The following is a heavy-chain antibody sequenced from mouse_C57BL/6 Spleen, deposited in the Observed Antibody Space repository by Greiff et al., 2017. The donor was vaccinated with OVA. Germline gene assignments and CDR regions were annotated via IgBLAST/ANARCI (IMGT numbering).Heavy chain of an antibody. CDR1: GYAFSSYW. V-gene: IGHV1-80*01. D-gene: IGHD2-12*01. Sequence: VQLQRSGAELVKPGASVKISCKASGYAFSSYWMNWVKQRPGKGLEWIGQIYPGDGDTNYNGKFKGKATLTADKSSSTAYMQLSSLTSEDSAVYFCARGSYESAMDYWGQGTSVTVSS. J-gene: IGHJ4*01. CDR3: ARGSYESAMDY. CDR2: IYPGDGDT.